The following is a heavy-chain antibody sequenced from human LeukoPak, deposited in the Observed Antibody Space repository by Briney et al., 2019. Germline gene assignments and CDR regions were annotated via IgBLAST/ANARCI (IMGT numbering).Heavy chain of an antibody. V-gene: IGHV4-4*07. CDR2: IYSTGST. J-gene: IGHJ4*02. CDR1: GGSISSYY. Sequence: SETLSLTCTVSGGSISSYYWSWIRQPAGEGLEWIGHIYSTGSTNYNPSLKSRVTLSVDRSKNQFSLRLNSVTAADTAVYYCARGRLGELSLFDYWGQGTLVTVSS. CDR3: ARGRLGELSLFDY. D-gene: IGHD3-16*02.